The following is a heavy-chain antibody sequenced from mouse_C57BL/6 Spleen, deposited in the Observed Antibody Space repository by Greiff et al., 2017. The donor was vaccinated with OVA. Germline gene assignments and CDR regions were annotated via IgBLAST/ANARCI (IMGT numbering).Heavy chain of an antibody. Sequence: VQLQQSGADLARPGASVKMSCKASGYTFTSYTMHWVKQRPGQGLEWIGYINPSSGYTKYNQKFKDKATLTADKSSSTAYMQLSSLTSEDSAVYYCARGGYDYVFAYWGQGTLVTVSA. D-gene: IGHD2-4*01. CDR2: INPSSGYT. J-gene: IGHJ3*01. CDR1: GYTFTSYT. CDR3: ARGGYDYVFAY. V-gene: IGHV1-4*01.